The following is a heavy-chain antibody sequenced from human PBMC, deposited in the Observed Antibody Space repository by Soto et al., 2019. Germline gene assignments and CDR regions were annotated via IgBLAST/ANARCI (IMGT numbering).Heavy chain of an antibody. CDR1: GGTFSSYA. CDR3: AVGIAVAGHDY. Sequence: SVKVFCKASGGTFSSYAISWVRQAPGQGLEWMGGIIPIFGTANYAQKFQGRVTITADESTSTAYMELSSLRSEDTAVYYCAVGIAVAGHDYWGQGTLVTVSS. D-gene: IGHD6-19*01. V-gene: IGHV1-69*13. CDR2: IIPIFGTA. J-gene: IGHJ4*02.